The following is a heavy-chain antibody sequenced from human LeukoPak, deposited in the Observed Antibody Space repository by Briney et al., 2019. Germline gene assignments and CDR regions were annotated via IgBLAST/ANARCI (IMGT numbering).Heavy chain of an antibody. CDR3: AKILAVVPAAIDY. Sequence: GGSLRLSCAASGFTFSSYAMHWVRQAPGKGLEWVAVISYDGSNKYYADSVKGRSTISRDNSKNTLYLQMNSLRAEDTAVYYCAKILAVVPAAIDYWGQGTLVTVSS. D-gene: IGHD2-2*01. CDR2: ISYDGSNK. V-gene: IGHV3-30-3*02. CDR1: GFTFSSYA. J-gene: IGHJ4*02.